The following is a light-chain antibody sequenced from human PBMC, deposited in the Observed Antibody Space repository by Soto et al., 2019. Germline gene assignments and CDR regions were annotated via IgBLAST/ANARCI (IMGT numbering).Light chain of an antibody. V-gene: IGKV2-30*01. CDR2: KVS. Sequence: DVVMTQSPLSLPVTLGQPASISCKSSQSLVYSDGITYLNWFQQRPGQSPRRVIFKVSNRDSGVPDRFSGSGSGTDFTLKISRVEAEDVGVYYCMQGTHWPWTFGQGTKVEVK. CDR1: QSLVYSDGITY. J-gene: IGKJ1*01. CDR3: MQGTHWPWT.